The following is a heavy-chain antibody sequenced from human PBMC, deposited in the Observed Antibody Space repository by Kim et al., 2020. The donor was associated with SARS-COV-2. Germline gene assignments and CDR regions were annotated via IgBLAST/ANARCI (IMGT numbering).Heavy chain of an antibody. J-gene: IGHJ4*02. V-gene: IGHV3-30*18. Sequence: GGSLRLSCAASGFTFSSYGMHWVRQAPGKGLEWVAVISYDGSNKYYADSVKGRFTISRDNSKNTLYLQMNSLRAEDTAVYYCAKGYSSSWYYFDYWGQGTLVTVSS. D-gene: IGHD6-13*01. CDR3: AKGYSSSWYYFDY. CDR2: ISYDGSNK. CDR1: GFTFSSYG.